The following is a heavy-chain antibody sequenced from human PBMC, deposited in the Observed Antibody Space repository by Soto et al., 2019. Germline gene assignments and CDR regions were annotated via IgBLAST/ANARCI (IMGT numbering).Heavy chain of an antibody. CDR1: GGYFRGYY. D-gene: IGHD6-13*01. CDR2: INHSGST. J-gene: IGHJ5*02. Sequence: SEIQPLTYAVYGGYFRGYYWSWIRQPPGKGLEWIGEINHSGSTNYNPSLKSRVTISVDTSKNHFSLKLSSVTAADTAVYYCARVFSDSSSFFDPWGQGTLVTVFS. CDR3: ARVFSDSSSFFDP. V-gene: IGHV4-34*01.